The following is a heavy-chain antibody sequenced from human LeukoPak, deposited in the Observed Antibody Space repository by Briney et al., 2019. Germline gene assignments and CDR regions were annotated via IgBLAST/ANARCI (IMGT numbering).Heavy chain of an antibody. CDR2: ISAYNGNT. V-gene: IGHV1-18*01. Sequence: ASVKVSCKASGYTFSRFGISWVRQAPGQGLEWMGWISAYNGNTEYAQKLQGRVTMTTDTSTSTAYMELRSLRSDDSAVYYCAKVRYRYDAFDIWGQGTMVTVSS. D-gene: IGHD1-26*01. J-gene: IGHJ3*02. CDR1: GYTFSRFG. CDR3: AKVRYRYDAFDI.